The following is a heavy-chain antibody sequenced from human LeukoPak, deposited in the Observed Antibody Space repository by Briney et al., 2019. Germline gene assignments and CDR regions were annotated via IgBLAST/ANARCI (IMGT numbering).Heavy chain of an antibody. D-gene: IGHD6-19*01. CDR3: ARDQGRSGWYWYYYMDV. CDR2: INHSGST. J-gene: IGHJ6*03. V-gene: IGHV4-34*01. CDR1: GGSFSGYY. Sequence: SETLSLTCAVYGGSFSGYYWSWIRQPPGKGLEWIGEINHSGSTNYNPSLKSRVTISVDTSKNQFSLKLSSVTAADTAVYYCARDQGRSGWYWYYYMDVWGKGTTVTVSS.